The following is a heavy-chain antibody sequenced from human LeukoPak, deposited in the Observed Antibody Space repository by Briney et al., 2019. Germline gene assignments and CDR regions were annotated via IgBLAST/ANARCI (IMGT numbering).Heavy chain of an antibody. J-gene: IGHJ4*02. CDR2: ISGSGGST. D-gene: IGHD5-18*01. CDR3: AKSSGYSYGSGYSFDY. CDR1: GFTFSSYA. Sequence: TGGSLRLSCAASGFTFSSYATSWVRQAPGKGLEWVSAISGSGGSTYYADSVKGRFTISRDNSKNTLYLQMNSLRAEDTAVYYCAKSSGYSYGSGYSFDYWGQGTLVTVSS. V-gene: IGHV3-23*01.